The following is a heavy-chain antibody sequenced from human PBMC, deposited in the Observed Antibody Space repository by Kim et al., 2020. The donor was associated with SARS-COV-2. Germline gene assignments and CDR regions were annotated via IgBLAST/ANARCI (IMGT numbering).Heavy chain of an antibody. J-gene: IGHJ4*02. CDR2: ISYDGSNK. CDR1: GFTFSSYA. Sequence: GGSLRLSCAASGFTFSSYAMHWVRQAPGKGLEWVAVISYDGSNKYYADSVKGRFTISRDNSKNPLYLQMNSLRAEDTAVYYCARTYSGSYSGYFDYWGQGTLVTVSS. D-gene: IGHD1-26*01. CDR3: ARTYSGSYSGYFDY. V-gene: IGHV3-30*04.